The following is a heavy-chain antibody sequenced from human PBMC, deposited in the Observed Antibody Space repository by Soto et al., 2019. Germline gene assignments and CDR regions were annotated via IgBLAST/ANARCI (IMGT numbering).Heavy chain of an antibody. CDR3: ARRSRITMVRGVIISLDAFDI. V-gene: IGHV4-31*03. CDR2: IYYSGST. CDR1: GGSISSGGYY. D-gene: IGHD3-10*01. J-gene: IGHJ3*02. Sequence: KPSETLALTCTVSGGSISSGGYYWSWIRQHPGKGLEWIGYIYYSGSTYYNPSLKSRVTISVDTSKNQFSLKLSSVTAADTAVYYCARRSRITMVRGVIISLDAFDIWGRGTMVTVSS.